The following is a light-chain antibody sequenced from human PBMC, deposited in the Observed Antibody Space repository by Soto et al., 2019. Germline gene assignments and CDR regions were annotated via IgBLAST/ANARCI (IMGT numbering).Light chain of an antibody. CDR2: GAS. J-gene: IGKJ1*01. V-gene: IGKV3-20*01. CDR3: QQHGSSPRT. Sequence: ELLMTHSPATLSVSPGDRATLSCRASQGVSSYLAWYQQKPGQAPRLLIYGASTRATGIPDRFSGSGSGTDFTLTISRLEPEDFAVYYCQQHGSSPRTFGQGTKVDIK. CDR1: QGVSSY.